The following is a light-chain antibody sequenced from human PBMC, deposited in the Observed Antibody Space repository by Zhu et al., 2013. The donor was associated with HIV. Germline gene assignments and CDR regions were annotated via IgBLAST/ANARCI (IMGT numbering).Light chain of an antibody. CDR3: QQYGSSPLT. J-gene: IGKJ4*01. CDR2: AAS. Sequence: DIQMTQSPSSLSASVGDRVTITCRASQGIKNYLAWFQQKSGKAPKSLIHAASNLQGGVPSRFSGSGSGTDFTLTITGLEPEDFAVYYCQQYGSSPLTFGGGPRWKS. CDR1: QGIKNY. V-gene: IGKV1-16*01.